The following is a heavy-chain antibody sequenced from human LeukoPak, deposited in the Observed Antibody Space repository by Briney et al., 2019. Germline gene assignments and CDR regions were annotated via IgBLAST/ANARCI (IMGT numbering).Heavy chain of an antibody. Sequence: ASVKVSCKASGYTFTSYDINWVRQATGQGLEWMGWMNPNSGNTGYAQKFQGRVTMTRDTSISTAYMELSSLRSEDTAVYYCARGGSYDFWSGYYRGNWFDPWGQGTLVTVFS. J-gene: IGHJ5*02. CDR3: ARGGSYDFWSGYYRGNWFDP. CDR1: GYTFTSYD. D-gene: IGHD3-3*01. CDR2: MNPNSGNT. V-gene: IGHV1-8*01.